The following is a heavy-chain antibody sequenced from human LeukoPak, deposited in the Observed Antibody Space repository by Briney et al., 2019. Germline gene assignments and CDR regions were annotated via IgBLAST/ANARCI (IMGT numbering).Heavy chain of an antibody. Sequence: PGGSLRLSCAASGFTFSSYWMSWVRQAPGKGLEWVANIKQDGSEKYYVDSVKGRFTISRDNAKNSLYLQMNSLRAEDTAVYYCAKWSVVVVAATAVFRDSIIWGQGTLVTVSS. V-gene: IGHV3-7*03. J-gene: IGHJ4*02. D-gene: IGHD2-15*01. CDR2: IKQDGSEK. CDR1: GFTFSSYW. CDR3: AKWSVVVVAATAVFRDSII.